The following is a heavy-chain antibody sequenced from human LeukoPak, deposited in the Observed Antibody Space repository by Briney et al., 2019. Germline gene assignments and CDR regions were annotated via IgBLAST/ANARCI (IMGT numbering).Heavy chain of an antibody. CDR3: ARDRLAYGSGSYRGGY. J-gene: IGHJ4*02. CDR1: GDTFSSYG. CDR2: ISAYNGNT. Sequence: ASVKVSCKTSGDTFSSYGLNWVRQAPGQGLEWMGWISAYNGNTNYAQKLQGRVTMTTDTSTSTAYMELRSLRSDDTAVYYCARDRLAYGSGSYRGGYWGQGTLVTVSS. D-gene: IGHD3-10*01. V-gene: IGHV1-18*01.